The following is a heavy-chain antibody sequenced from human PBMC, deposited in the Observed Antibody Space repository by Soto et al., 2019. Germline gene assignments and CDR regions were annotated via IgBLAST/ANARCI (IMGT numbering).Heavy chain of an antibody. CDR2: IIPTFGTT. CDR1: GGNFSSNG. Sequence: ASVKVSCKAPGGNFSSNGIRWVRQAPGQGLELMGGIIPTFGTTNYAHKFRGRVTITADESTGTAYVELSSLRSDDTAVYYCAGASDSTWYNWLDPWGQGTLVTVSS. D-gene: IGHD4-4*01. J-gene: IGHJ5*02. CDR3: AGASDSTWYNWLDP. V-gene: IGHV1-69*13.